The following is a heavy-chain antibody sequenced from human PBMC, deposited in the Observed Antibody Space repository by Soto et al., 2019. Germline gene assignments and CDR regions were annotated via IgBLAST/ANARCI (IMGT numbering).Heavy chain of an antibody. J-gene: IGHJ4*02. V-gene: IGHV1-3*01. D-gene: IGHD6-6*01. CDR2: INAGNGNT. CDR3: ARDKWSSIYSSSSGELDY. Sequence: QVPLVQSGAEVKKPGASVKVSCKASGYTFTSYAMHWVRQAPGQRLEWMGWINAGNGNTKYSQKFQGRVTITRDTSASTAYMELSSLRSEDTAVYYCARDKWSSIYSSSSGELDYWGQGTLVTVSS. CDR1: GYTFTSYA.